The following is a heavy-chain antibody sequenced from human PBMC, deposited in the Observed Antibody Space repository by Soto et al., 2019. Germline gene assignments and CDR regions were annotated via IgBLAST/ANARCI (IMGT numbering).Heavy chain of an antibody. D-gene: IGHD4-17*01. CDR3: ARDISYGDHGGFGY. Sequence: WTLIRQHPGKGLEWIGYISYSGSTYYNPSLKSRVTISVDTSKNQFSLKLSSVTAADTAVYYCARDISYGDHGGFGYWGQGTLVTVSS. CDR2: ISYSGST. J-gene: IGHJ4*02. V-gene: IGHV4-31*02.